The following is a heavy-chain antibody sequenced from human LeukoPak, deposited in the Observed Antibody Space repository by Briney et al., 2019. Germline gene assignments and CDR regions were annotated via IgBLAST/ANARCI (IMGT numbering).Heavy chain of an antibody. V-gene: IGHV4-39*07. Sequence: PSETLSLTCTVSGGSISSSNYYWDWIRQPPGKGLEWIGSIYYSGSTYYNPSLKSRVTISVDTSKNQFSLKLSSVTAADTAVYYCAALRYLDYWGQGTLVTVSS. D-gene: IGHD3-9*01. CDR3: AALRYLDY. CDR2: IYYSGST. J-gene: IGHJ4*02. CDR1: GGSISSSNYY.